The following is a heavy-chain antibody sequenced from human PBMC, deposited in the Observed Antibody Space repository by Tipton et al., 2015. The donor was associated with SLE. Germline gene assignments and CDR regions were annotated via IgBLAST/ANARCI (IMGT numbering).Heavy chain of an antibody. CDR3: AGGYSSSWFYYYYGTDV. D-gene: IGHD6-13*01. CDR2: INHSGST. V-gene: IGHV4-34*01. CDR1: GGSFSGYY. J-gene: IGHJ6*02. Sequence: TLSLTCAVYGGSFSGYYWSWIRQPPGKGLEWIGEINHSGSTNYNPSLKSRVTISVDTSKNQFSLKLSSVTAADTAVYYCAGGYSSSWFYYYYGTDVWGQGTTVTVSS.